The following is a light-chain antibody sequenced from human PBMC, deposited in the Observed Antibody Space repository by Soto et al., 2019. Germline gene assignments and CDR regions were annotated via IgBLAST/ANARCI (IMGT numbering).Light chain of an antibody. V-gene: IGLV2-14*01. CDR3: CSLTTSHTYV. CDR2: SVS. CDR1: SSDIGTYDH. J-gene: IGLJ1*01. Sequence: QSALTQPASVSGSPGQSITISCSGTSSDIGTYDHVAWFQQFPGKTPKLMIYSVSNRPSGVSYRFSGSKSGNTASLTISGLQADDEADYYCCSLTTSHTYVFGSGTKVTVL.